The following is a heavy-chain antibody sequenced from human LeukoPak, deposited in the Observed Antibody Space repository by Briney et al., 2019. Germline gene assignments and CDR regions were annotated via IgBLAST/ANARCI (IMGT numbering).Heavy chain of an antibody. CDR2: IYYSGST. J-gene: IGHJ3*02. CDR3: ARDLGSDDSSGYYYGFGAFDI. D-gene: IGHD3-22*01. Sequence: SETLSLTCTVSGGSISSHYWSWIRQPPGKGLEWIGYIYYSGSTNYNPSLKSRVTISVDTSKNQFSLKLSSVTAADTAVYYCARDLGSDDSSGYYYGFGAFDIWGQGTMVTVSS. V-gene: IGHV4-59*11. CDR1: GGSISSHY.